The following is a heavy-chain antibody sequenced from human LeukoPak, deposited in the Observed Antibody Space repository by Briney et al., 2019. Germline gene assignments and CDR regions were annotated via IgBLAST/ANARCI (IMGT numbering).Heavy chain of an antibody. CDR1: GYTFISYA. D-gene: IGHD3-10*01. CDR3: ATDPSLRGVN. Sequence: ASVKVSCKASGYTFISYAMHWVRQAPGQSLEWMGWINAGNGNAKYSQKFQGRVTITRVTSATTVYMELSSLTSEDTAVYYCATDPSLRGVNWGQGTLITVSS. CDR2: INAGNGNA. J-gene: IGHJ4*02. V-gene: IGHV1-3*01.